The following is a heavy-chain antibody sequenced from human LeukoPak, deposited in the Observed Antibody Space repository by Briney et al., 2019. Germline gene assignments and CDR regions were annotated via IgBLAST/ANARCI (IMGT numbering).Heavy chain of an antibody. J-gene: IGHJ5*02. D-gene: IGHD3-22*01. CDR2: IRYNGSNK. CDR1: GFTFSSYG. CDR3: ARGGDGYYL. V-gene: IGHV3-30*02. Sequence: GGSLRLSCAATGFTFSSYGMHWVRQAPGKGLEWVAFIRYNGSNKFYADSVKGRFTISRDNSKNTLYLEMNSLRPEDTAVYYCARGGDGYYLWGQGTLVTVSS.